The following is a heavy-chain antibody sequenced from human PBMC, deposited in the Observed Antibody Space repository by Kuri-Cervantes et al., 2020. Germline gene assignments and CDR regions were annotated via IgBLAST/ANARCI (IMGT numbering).Heavy chain of an antibody. CDR2: INSDGSST. Sequence: LSLTCAASGFTFRSFWMHWVRQAPGKGLVWVSRINSDGSSTTYADSVKGRFTISRDNAKNTLYLQMNSLRAEDTAVYYCARENGYYGMDVWSQGTTVTVSS. CDR1: GFTFRSFW. D-gene: IGHD3-16*01. CDR3: ARENGYYGMDV. V-gene: IGHV3-74*01. J-gene: IGHJ6*02.